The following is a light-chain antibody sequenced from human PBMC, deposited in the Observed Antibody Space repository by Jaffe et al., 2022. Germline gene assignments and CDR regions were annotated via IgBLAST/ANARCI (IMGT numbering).Light chain of an antibody. CDR2: DVS. V-gene: IGLV2-14*03. CDR3: SSYTTSSTV. J-gene: IGLJ2*01. Sequence: QSALTQPASVSGSPGQSITISCTGTSSDVGDYNSVSWYQQHPGEAPKLMIYDVSNRPSGVSNRFSGSKSGNTASLTISGLLAEDEADYYCSSYTTSSTVFGGGTKLTVL. CDR1: SSDVGDYNS.